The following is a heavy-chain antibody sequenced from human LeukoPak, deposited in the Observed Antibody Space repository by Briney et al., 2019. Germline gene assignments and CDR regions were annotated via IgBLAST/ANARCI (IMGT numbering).Heavy chain of an antibody. J-gene: IGHJ4*02. V-gene: IGHV3-23*01. Sequence: GGSLRLPCAASGFTFSSYAMSWVRQAPGKGLEWVSAISGSGGSTYYADSVKGRFTISRDNSKNTLYLQMNSLRAEDTAVYYCAMWSGYSYGTLDYWGQGTLVTVSS. CDR1: GFTFSSYA. CDR3: AMWSGYSYGTLDY. CDR2: ISGSGGST. D-gene: IGHD5-18*01.